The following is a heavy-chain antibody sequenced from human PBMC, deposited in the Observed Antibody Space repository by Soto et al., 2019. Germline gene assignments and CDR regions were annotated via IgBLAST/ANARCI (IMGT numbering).Heavy chain of an antibody. D-gene: IGHD3-10*01. CDR1: GYIFSSYH. V-gene: IGHV1-3*04. J-gene: IGHJ4*01. CDR3: ASEAGGGPLDY. Sequence: QVQLEQSGAEVKKPGASVKVSCKTFGYIFSSYHMHWVRQAPGQSPEWMGYITTGNGDTEYPQKFQGRVTIASDTSASTVYMDLSSLRSEDTAVYFCASEAGGGPLDYWGQGTRVTVSS. CDR2: ITTGNGDT.